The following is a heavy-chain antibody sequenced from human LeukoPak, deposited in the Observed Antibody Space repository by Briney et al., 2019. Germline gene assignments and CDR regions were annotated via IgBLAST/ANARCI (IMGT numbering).Heavy chain of an antibody. CDR2: IYHSGSI. V-gene: IGHV4-38-2*02. J-gene: IGHJ5*02. D-gene: IGHD6-19*01. Sequence: PSETLSLTCTVSGYSISSGYYWGWIRHPPGKGLEWIGRIYHSGSISYNLSLKSRVTISVDTSKNQFSLKLSSVTAADTAVYYCARCHSNGWTFEAWGQGTLVTVSS. CDR1: GYSISSGYY. CDR3: ARCHSNGWTFEA.